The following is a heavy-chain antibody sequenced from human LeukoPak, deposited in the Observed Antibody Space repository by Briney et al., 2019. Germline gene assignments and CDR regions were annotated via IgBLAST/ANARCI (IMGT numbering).Heavy chain of an antibody. CDR2: INHSGGT. Sequence: SAPLSLTCAVSGGSFSGYYWSWIRQPPGKGLEWIGEINHSGGTNYNPSLKSRVTISVDTSKNQFSLKLSSVTAADTAVYYCASNDYGDYGAFDIWGQGTMVTVSS. J-gene: IGHJ3*02. CDR3: ASNDYGDYGAFDI. D-gene: IGHD4-17*01. V-gene: IGHV4-34*01. CDR1: GGSFSGYY.